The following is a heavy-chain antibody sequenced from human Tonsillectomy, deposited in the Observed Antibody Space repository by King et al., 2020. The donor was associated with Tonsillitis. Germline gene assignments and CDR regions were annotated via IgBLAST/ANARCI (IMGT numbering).Heavy chain of an antibody. D-gene: IGHD1-14*01. Sequence: VQLVESGAEVKKPGESLRISCKGSRYTFTSDWIIWVRQMPGKGLEWMGMIDPSDSYTNYSPSFQGLISISVDKSLTTAYLQWRSLKASDTATYYCALYNIYGNNHVDYWGQGTLVTVSP. V-gene: IGHV5-10-1*03. CDR2: IDPSDSYT. CDR3: ALYNIYGNNHVDY. CDR1: RYTFTSDW. J-gene: IGHJ4*02.